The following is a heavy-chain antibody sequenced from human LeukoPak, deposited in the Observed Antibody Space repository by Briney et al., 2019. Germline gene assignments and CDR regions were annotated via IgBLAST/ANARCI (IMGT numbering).Heavy chain of an antibody. CDR3: AKSPHYSSSWYASWYFDL. J-gene: IGHJ2*01. D-gene: IGHD6-13*01. V-gene: IGHV3-23*01. Sequence: GGSLRLSCAASGFTFSSYAMSWVRQAPGKGLEWVSAISGSGGSTYYADSVKGRFTISRDNSKNTLYLQMNSLRAEDTAVYYCAKSPHYSSSWYASWYFDLWGRGTLVTVSS. CDR2: ISGSGGST. CDR1: GFTFSSYA.